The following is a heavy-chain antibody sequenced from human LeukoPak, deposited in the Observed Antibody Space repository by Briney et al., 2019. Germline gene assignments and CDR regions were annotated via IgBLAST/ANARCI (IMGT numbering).Heavy chain of an antibody. CDR1: GFTFSSYA. Sequence: GGSLRLSCAASGFTFSSYAMSWVRQAPGKGLEWVSAISGSGGSTYYADSVKGRFTISRDNSRNTLYLQMNSLRAEDTAVYYCAKGPQDYGDYTALDYWGQGTLVTVSS. CDR3: AKGPQDYGDYTALDY. V-gene: IGHV3-23*01. J-gene: IGHJ4*02. D-gene: IGHD4-17*01. CDR2: ISGSGGST.